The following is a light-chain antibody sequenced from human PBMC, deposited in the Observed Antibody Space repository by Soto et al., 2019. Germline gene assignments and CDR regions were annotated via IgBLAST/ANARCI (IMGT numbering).Light chain of an antibody. CDR2: GAS. Sequence: ELVLTQSPGTLSLSPGERATLSCRASQSVPNNYLAWYLQKPGQAPRLLIYGASTRASDIAGRFSGSGSGTDFTLTISRLEPEDFAVYYCQQYGSSPPYTFGQGTKLEIK. J-gene: IGKJ2*01. CDR1: QSVPNNY. V-gene: IGKV3-20*01. CDR3: QQYGSSPPYT.